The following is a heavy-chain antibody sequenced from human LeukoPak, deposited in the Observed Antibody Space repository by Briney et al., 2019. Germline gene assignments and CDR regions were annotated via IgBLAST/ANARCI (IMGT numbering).Heavy chain of an antibody. J-gene: IGHJ4*02. V-gene: IGHV4-59*08. CDR1: GGSISSYY. D-gene: IGHD3-22*01. CDR2: IHYSGST. Sequence: SETLSLTCTVSGGSISSYYWSWIRQPPGKGLEWIGYIHYSGSTDYNPSLKSRVTISVDTSKNQFSLKLSSVTAADTAVYYCARRGFDSSGYSDYWGQGTLVTVSS. CDR3: ARRGFDSSGYSDY.